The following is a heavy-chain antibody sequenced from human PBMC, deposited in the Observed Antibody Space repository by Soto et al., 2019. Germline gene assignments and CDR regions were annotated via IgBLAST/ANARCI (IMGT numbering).Heavy chain of an antibody. CDR2: ISGSGGST. CDR1: GFTFSSYA. J-gene: IGHJ5*02. Sequence: GGSLRLSCAASGFTFSSYAMSWVRQAPGKGLEWVSAISGSGGSTYYADSVKGRFTISRDNSKNTLYLQMNSLRAEDTAVYYCAKGESGPRSGSYYLPYNWFDPWGQGTLVTVSP. CDR3: AKGESGPRSGSYYLPYNWFDP. V-gene: IGHV3-23*01. D-gene: IGHD1-26*01.